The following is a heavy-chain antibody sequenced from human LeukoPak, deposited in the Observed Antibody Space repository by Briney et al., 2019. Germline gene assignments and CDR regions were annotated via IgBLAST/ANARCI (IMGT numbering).Heavy chain of an antibody. CDR1: GFTFSSYS. CDR2: ISSSSSYI. V-gene: IGHV3-21*01. J-gene: IGHJ5*02. D-gene: IGHD3-22*01. Sequence: GGSLRLSCAASGFTFSSYSMNWVRQAPGKGLEWVSSISSSSSYIYYADSVKGRFTISRDNAKNSLYLRMNSLRAEGTAVYYCARDCVGYYYDSSGYWTWGQGTLVTVSS. CDR3: ARDCVGYYYDSSGYWT.